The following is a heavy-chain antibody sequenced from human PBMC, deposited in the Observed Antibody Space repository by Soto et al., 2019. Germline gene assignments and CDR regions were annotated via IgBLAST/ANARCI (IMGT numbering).Heavy chain of an antibody. Sequence: QITLKESGPTLVKPTQTLTLTCTFSGFSLSSSGVGVGWIRQPPGKALEWLVLIYWDDDKRYRASLKSRLTITKDTSKNQVVLTMTNMDPVDTGTYYCARNNYLNNCFDPWGQGTLVTVSS. CDR2: IYWDDDK. V-gene: IGHV2-5*02. D-gene: IGHD1-1*01. CDR1: GFSLSSSGVG. CDR3: ARNNYLNNCFDP. J-gene: IGHJ5*02.